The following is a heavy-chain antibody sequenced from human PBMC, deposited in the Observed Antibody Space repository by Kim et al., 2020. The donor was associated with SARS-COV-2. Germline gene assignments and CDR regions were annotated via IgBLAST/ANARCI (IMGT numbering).Heavy chain of an antibody. V-gene: IGHV4-59*08. Sequence: SETLSLICNVSGGSITSDYWSWIRQPPGKGLEWIGYIYYNGSPTYNPSLKSRVTISLDTSKSQLSLKLNSMTAADTAMYYCARPVVVSFFLGYFDVWG. CDR2: IYYNGSP. CDR1: GGSITSDY. D-gene: IGHD1-26*01. J-gene: IGHJ3*01. CDR3: ARPVVVSFFLGYFDV.